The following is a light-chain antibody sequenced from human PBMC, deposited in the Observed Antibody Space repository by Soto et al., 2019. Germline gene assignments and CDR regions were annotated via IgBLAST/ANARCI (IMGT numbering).Light chain of an antibody. V-gene: IGKV3-20*01. J-gene: IGKJ1*01. CDR1: QSVSSSY. Sequence: EIVLTQSPGTLSLSTGERATLSCRASQSVSSSYLAWYQQKPGQAPRLLIYGASSRATGITDRFSGSGSGTDFTLTISRLEPEDFAVYYCQQYGSSPWTFGQGTKVDIK. CDR3: QQYGSSPWT. CDR2: GAS.